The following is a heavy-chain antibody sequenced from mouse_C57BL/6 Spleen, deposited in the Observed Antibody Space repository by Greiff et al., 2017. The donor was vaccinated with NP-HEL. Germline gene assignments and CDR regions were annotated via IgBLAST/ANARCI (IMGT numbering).Heavy chain of an antibody. CDR1: GFTFSDYG. V-gene: IGHV5-17*01. CDR3: ASTMVTTGFDY. J-gene: IGHJ2*01. Sequence: EVKLMESGGGLVKPGGSLKLSCAASGFTFSDYGMHWVRQAPEKGLEWVAYISSGSSTIYYADTVKGRFTISRDHAKNTLFLQMTSLRSEDTAMYYCASTMVTTGFDYWGQGTTLTVSS. CDR2: ISSGSSTI. D-gene: IGHD2-2*01.